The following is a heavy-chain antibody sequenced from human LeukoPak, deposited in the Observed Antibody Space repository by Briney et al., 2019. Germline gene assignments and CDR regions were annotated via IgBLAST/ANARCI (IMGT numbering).Heavy chain of an antibody. J-gene: IGHJ6*04. V-gene: IGHV4-34*01. CDR2: INYCGKT. D-gene: IGHD2-2*01. Sequence: SETLSLTCAVYGGSFSGYYWSWIRQPPGKGLEWIWEINYCGKTNYNPSLKSQVTISVDTSKNQFSLKLSSVTAADTAVYYCAREFLVVPAAMPAQSYYYYGMDVWGKGTTVTVSS. CDR3: AREFLVVPAAMPAQSYYYYGMDV. CDR1: GGSFSGYY.